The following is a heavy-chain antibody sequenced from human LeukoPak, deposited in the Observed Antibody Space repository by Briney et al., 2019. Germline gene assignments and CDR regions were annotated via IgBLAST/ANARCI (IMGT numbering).Heavy chain of an antibody. J-gene: IGHJ4*02. D-gene: IGHD3-10*01. V-gene: IGHV3-23*01. Sequence: PGGTLRLSCAASGFTFSSYGMSWVRQAPGKGLEWASAISGSGGSTYYADSVKGRFTISRDNSKNTLYLQMNSLRAEDTAVYYCAKDRDTMVRGVIGYWGQGTLVTVSS. CDR2: ISGSGGST. CDR3: AKDRDTMVRGVIGY. CDR1: GFTFSSYG.